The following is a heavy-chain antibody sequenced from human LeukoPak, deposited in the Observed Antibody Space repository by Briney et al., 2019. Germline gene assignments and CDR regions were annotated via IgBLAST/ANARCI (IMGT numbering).Heavy chain of an antibody. D-gene: IGHD4-11*01. J-gene: IGHJ6*02. CDR2: ISGSGGST. CDR3: AKVGPYSNAFYYYYGMDV. Sequence: PGASLRLSCAASGFTFSSYAMSWVRQAPGKGLEWVSAISGSGGSTYYADSVKGRFTISRDNSKNTLYPQMNSLRAEDTAVYYCAKVGPYSNAFYYYYGMDVWGQGTTVTVSS. CDR1: GFTFSSYA. V-gene: IGHV3-23*01.